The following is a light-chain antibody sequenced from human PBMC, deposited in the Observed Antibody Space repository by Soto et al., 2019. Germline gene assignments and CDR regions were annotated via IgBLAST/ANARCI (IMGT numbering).Light chain of an antibody. J-gene: IGKJ2*01. CDR2: KAS. V-gene: IGKV1-5*03. CDR3: QEYNSNLYT. CDR1: QTISNW. Sequence: DIQMTQSPSTLSASVGDRVTITCRASQTISNWLAWYQQKPGKAPKVLIYKASSLESGVPSRFSGSGSGTEFTLTISSLQPDDFATYYCQEYNSNLYTFGQGTKLEIK.